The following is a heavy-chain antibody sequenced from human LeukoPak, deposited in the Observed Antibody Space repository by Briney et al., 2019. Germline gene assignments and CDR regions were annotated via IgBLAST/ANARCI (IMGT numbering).Heavy chain of an antibody. J-gene: IGHJ4*02. Sequence: SETLSLTCTVSGVSISSYYWSWIRQPPGKGLEWVAYLFYSGSTDYNPSLESRVTISVDTSKNQFSLKLRSVTAADTAVYYCATVAVIRGVTYFDYWGQGTLVTVSS. CDR2: LFYSGST. CDR1: GVSISSYY. V-gene: IGHV4-59*01. D-gene: IGHD3-10*01. CDR3: ATVAVIRGVTYFDY.